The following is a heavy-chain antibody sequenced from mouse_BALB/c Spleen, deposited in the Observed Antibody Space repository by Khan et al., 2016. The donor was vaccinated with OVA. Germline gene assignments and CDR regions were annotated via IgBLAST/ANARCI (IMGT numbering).Heavy chain of an antibody. V-gene: IGHV1S132*01. CDR3: ARGYFGNYEFAY. D-gene: IGHD2-1*01. CDR1: GYTFTSYW. Sequence: QIQLVQSGAELVKPGASVKLSCKTSGYTFTSYWIQWVRQRPGQGLGWIGQIFPGTDTTYYNENFKGKATLTVDTSSSTAYMQLSSLTSEDSAVYFCARGYFGNYEFAYWGQGTLVTVSP. J-gene: IGHJ3*01. CDR2: IFPGTDTT.